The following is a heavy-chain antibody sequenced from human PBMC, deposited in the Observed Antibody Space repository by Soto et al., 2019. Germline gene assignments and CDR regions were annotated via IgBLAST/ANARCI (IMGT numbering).Heavy chain of an antibody. J-gene: IGHJ3*02. D-gene: IGHD3-9*01. Sequence: VQLLESGGGLVQPGGSLRLSCAASGFTFSIYAMSWVRQAPGKGLEWGSGIGGGNDDTYYADSVKGRFTISRDNSKRTLSLQMNGLRAEDTAVYYCARDQRYFDWGDYDAFDIWGQGTMVTVSS. CDR3: ARDQRYFDWGDYDAFDI. V-gene: IGHV3-23*01. CDR2: IGGGNDDT. CDR1: GFTFSIYA.